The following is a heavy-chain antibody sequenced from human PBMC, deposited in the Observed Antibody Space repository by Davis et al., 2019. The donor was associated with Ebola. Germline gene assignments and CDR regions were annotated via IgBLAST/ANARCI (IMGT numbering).Heavy chain of an antibody. Sequence: GESLKISCAASGFTFITYAMHWVRQAPGKGLEWVSAISGSGGSTYYADSVKGLFTISRDNSKNTLYLQMNSLRAEDTAVYYCARHDYGDSHFDYWGQGTLVTVSS. CDR3: ARHDYGDSHFDY. D-gene: IGHD4-17*01. J-gene: IGHJ4*02. CDR2: ISGSGGST. V-gene: IGHV3-23*01. CDR1: GFTFITYA.